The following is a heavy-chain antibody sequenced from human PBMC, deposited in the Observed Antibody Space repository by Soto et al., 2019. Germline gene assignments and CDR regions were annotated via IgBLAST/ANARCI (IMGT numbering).Heavy chain of an antibody. CDR2: INPNSGGT. Sequence: ASVKVSCKASGYTFTGYYMHWARQAPGQGLEWMGWINPNSGGTNYAQKFQGWVTMTRDTSISTAYMELSRLRSDDTAVYYCARDGMDYDFLCYRPHPRYYYLDVWGKGTTVTGSS. J-gene: IGHJ6*03. CDR3: ARDGMDYDFLCYRPHPRYYYLDV. V-gene: IGHV1-2*04. D-gene: IGHD3-3*01. CDR1: GYTFTGYY.